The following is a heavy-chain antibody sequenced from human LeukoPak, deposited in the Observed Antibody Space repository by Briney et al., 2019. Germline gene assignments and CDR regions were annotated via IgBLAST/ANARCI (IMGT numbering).Heavy chain of an antibody. CDR3: ARDLISGWYGSSMDV. D-gene: IGHD6-19*01. CDR2: INTNTGNP. Sequence: GASVKVSCKASGYTFTCYYMHWVRQAPGQGLEGMGWINTNTGNPTYAQGFTGRFVFSLDTSVSTAYLQISSLKAEDTAVYYCARDLISGWYGSSMDVWGKGTTVTVSS. CDR1: GYTFTCYY. J-gene: IGHJ6*03. V-gene: IGHV7-4-1*02.